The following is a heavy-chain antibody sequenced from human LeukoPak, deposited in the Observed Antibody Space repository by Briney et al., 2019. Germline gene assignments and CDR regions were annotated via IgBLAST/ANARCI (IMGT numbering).Heavy chain of an antibody. J-gene: IGHJ5*01. CDR1: GGSISSYY. CDR3: ARQVGQMRFDS. Sequence: PSETLSLTCTVSGGSISSYYCSWIRQPPGKGLEWIGYIYGGGSTNYNPSLTSRVTISVDTSKNQFSLNLSSVTAADTAVYYCARQVGQMRFDSWGQGTLVTVSS. D-gene: IGHD1-26*01. V-gene: IGHV4-59*08. CDR2: IYGGGST.